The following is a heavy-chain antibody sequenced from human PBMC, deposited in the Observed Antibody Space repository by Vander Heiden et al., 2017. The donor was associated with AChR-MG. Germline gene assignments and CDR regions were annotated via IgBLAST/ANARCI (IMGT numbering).Heavy chain of an antibody. Sequence: QVQLVESGGGVVQPGRSLRLSCPASGSTFSSYAIPGVRQAPGKGLEWVAVISYDGSNKYYADSVKGRFTISRDNSKNTLYLQMNSLRAEDTAVYYCASYWYYDFWSGYYTEYVVDYWGQGTLVTVSS. D-gene: IGHD3-3*01. CDR1: GSTFSSYA. J-gene: IGHJ4*02. CDR2: ISYDGSNK. V-gene: IGHV3-30-3*01. CDR3: ASYWYYDFWSGYYTEYVVDY.